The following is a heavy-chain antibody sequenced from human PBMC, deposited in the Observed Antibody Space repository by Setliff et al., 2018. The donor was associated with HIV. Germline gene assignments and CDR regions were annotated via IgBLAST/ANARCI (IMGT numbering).Heavy chain of an antibody. CDR3: RVGHYAAY. J-gene: IGHJ4*01. D-gene: IGHD2-2*01. Sequence: SCATSGFTFSGYWMNWVRQSPGKGLEWVANINDDGDEQYYVDSVKGRFSISRDNTNSALYLQMNSLRTEDTAVYFCRVGHYAAYWGQGTLVTVSS. CDR2: INDDGDEQ. V-gene: IGHV3-7*05. CDR1: GFTFSGYW.